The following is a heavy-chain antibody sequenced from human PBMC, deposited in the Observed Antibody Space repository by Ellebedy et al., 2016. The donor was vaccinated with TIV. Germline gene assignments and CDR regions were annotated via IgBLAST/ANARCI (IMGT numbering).Heavy chain of an antibody. Sequence: GESLKISCAASGFPFSSYSMTWVRQAPGKGLEWFSYISSSSSTIYYADSVKGRFTISRDNAKNSLYLQMNSLRAEDTAVYYCASTGREQVDYWGQGTLVTVSS. V-gene: IGHV3-48*01. CDR2: ISSSSSTI. J-gene: IGHJ4*02. CDR1: GFPFSSYS. CDR3: ASTGREQVDY. D-gene: IGHD3-10*01.